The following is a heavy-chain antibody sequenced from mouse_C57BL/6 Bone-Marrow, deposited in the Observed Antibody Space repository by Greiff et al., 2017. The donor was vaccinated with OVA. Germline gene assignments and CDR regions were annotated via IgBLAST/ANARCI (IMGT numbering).Heavy chain of an antibody. Sequence: EVKLQESVAELVRPGASVKLSCTASGFNIKNTYMHWVKQRPEQGLEWIGRIDPANDNTKYAPKFQGKATMTADTSSNTAYLQLSSLSSEDTAVYGGARGNYGSSFYAMDYWGQGTSVTVSS. CDR2: IDPANDNT. J-gene: IGHJ4*01. CDR3: ARGNYGSSFYAMDY. V-gene: IGHV14-3*01. CDR1: GFNIKNTY. D-gene: IGHD1-1*01.